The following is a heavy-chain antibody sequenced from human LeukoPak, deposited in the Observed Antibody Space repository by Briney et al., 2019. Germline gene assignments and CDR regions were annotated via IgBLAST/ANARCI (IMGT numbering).Heavy chain of an antibody. V-gene: IGHV1-69*01. CDR3: ASAVYNWNYLNPNWFDP. D-gene: IGHD1-7*01. CDR1: GGTFSSYA. J-gene: IGHJ5*02. Sequence: SSVKVSCKASGGTFSSYAISWVRQAPGQGLEWMGGIIPIFGAANYAQKFQGRVTITADESTSTAYMELSSLRSEDTAVYYCASAVYNWNYLNPNWFDPWGQGTLVTVSS. CDR2: IIPIFGAA.